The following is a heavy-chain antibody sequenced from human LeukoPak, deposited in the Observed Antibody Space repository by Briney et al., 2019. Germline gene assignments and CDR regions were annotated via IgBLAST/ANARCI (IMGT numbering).Heavy chain of an antibody. D-gene: IGHD3-9*01. CDR3: TTDQMRYYDILTGYHPDY. J-gene: IGHJ4*02. Sequence: PGGSLRLSCAASGFTFSNAWMSWVRQAPGKGLEWVGRIKSKTDGGTTDYAAPVKGRFTISRDDSKNTLYLQMNSLKTEDTAVYYCTTDQMRYYDILTGYHPDYWGQGTLVTVSS. V-gene: IGHV3-15*01. CDR2: IKSKTDGGTT. CDR1: GFTFSNAW.